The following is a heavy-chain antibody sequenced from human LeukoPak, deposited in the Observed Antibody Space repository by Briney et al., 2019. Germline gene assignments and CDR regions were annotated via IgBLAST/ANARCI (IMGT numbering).Heavy chain of an antibody. J-gene: IGHJ4*02. CDR1: GGPIRSDNYY. D-gene: IGHD2-2*01. CDR2: IYSSGST. CDR3: AREGYCSSTSCSFDY. Sequence: PSQTLSLTCAVSGGPIRSDNYYWSWIRQPAGKGLEWIGRIYSSGSTNYNPSFKSRVTISVDTSKNQFSLKLSSVTAADTAVYYCAREGYCSSTSCSFDYWGQGTLVTVSS. V-gene: IGHV4-61*02.